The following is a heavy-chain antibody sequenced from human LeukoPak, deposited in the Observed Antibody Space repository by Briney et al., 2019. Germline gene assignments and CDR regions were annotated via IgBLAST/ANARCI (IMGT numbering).Heavy chain of an antibody. CDR2: ISGSGGGT. CDR1: RITVSSNY. D-gene: IGHD3-10*01. J-gene: IGHJ2*01. Sequence: GGSLRLSCAASRITVSSNYMSWVRQAPGKGLEWVSAISGSGGGTYYADSVKGRFTISRDNSKNTLYLQMNSLRAEDTAVYCCAKESGLRGDDWYFDLWGRGTLVTVSS. CDR3: AKESGLRGDDWYFDL. V-gene: IGHV3-23*01.